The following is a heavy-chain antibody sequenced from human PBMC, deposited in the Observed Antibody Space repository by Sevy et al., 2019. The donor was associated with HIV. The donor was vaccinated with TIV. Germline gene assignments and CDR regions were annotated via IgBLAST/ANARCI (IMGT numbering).Heavy chain of an antibody. V-gene: IGHV1-8*01. CDR2: MNPNSGNT. D-gene: IGHD3-16*02. CDR1: GYTFTSYD. CDR3: ARGLRYDYVWGSYRFHYYYYYGMDV. J-gene: IGHJ6*02. Sequence: ASLKVSCKASGYTFTSYDINWVRQATGQGLEWMGWMNPNSGNTGYAQKFQGRVTMTRNTSISTAYMELSSLRSEETAGYYCARGLRYDYVWGSYRFHYYYYYGMDVWGQGTTVTVSS.